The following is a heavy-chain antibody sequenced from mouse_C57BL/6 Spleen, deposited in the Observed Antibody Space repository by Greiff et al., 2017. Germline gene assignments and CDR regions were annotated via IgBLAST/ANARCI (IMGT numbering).Heavy chain of an antibody. J-gene: IGHJ1*03. Sequence: EVKLMESGGGLVQPGGSLKLSCAASGFTFSDYYMYWVRQTPEKRLEWVAYISNGGGSTYYPDTVKGRFTISRDNAKNTLYLQMSRLKAEDTAMYYCARRGSSHWYFDVWGTGTTVTVSS. V-gene: IGHV5-12*01. D-gene: IGHD1-1*01. CDR2: ISNGGGST. CDR1: GFTFSDYY. CDR3: ARRGSSHWYFDV.